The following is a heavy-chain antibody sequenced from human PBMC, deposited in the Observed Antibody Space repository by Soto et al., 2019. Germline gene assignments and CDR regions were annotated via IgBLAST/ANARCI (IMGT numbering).Heavy chain of an antibody. D-gene: IGHD2-15*01. CDR3: ERGLGGTDLYYYYYGMDV. CDR2: INHSGST. J-gene: IGHJ6*02. CDR1: GGYFSGYY. V-gene: IGHV4-34*01. Sequence: QVRLQQWGAGMLKPSETLSLTCAVYGGYFSGYYWSWIRQPPGKGLEWIGEINHSGSTNYNPSLKSRVTISVDTSKNQFSLKLSSVTAADTAVYYCERGLGGTDLYYYYYGMDVWGQGTTVTVSS.